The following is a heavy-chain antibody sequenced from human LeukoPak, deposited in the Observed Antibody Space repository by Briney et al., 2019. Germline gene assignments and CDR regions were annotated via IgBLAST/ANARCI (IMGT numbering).Heavy chain of an antibody. D-gene: IGHD3-3*01. J-gene: IGHJ4*02. V-gene: IGHV3-23*01. CDR3: ADYGVSGVRNNFY. CDR2: ISVASIT. Sequence: GGSLRLSCAASGLAFSSCAISWVRQPPGKGLEWVSTISVASITFYADSVKGRFTISRDNSRNTVYLQMTSLRADDTAVYYCADYGVSGVRNNFYWGLGILVTVSS. CDR1: GLAFSSCA.